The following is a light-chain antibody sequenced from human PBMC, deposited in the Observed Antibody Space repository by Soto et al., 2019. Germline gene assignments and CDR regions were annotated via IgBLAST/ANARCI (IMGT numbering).Light chain of an antibody. V-gene: IGKV1-39*01. J-gene: IGKJ2*01. CDR3: QQIHSTSSYA. CDR1: QSISTY. CDR2: RAS. Sequence: DIQMTPSPSSLSASVGDRVTLSCRSSQSISTYLNWYQQKPGTAPRLLIYRASSVKSGVPPRFSGSGSGTVFTLTINSLQPEDFATYYCQQIHSTSSYAFGQGTKVDIK.